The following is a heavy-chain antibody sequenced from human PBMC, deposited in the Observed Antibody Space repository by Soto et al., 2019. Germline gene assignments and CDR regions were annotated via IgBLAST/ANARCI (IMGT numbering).Heavy chain of an antibody. CDR2: IYWNDDK. V-gene: IGHV2-5*01. D-gene: IGHD4-17*01. J-gene: IGHJ4*02. CDR1: EFSLSTSGVG. CDR3: AHNEYSDSPHY. Sequence: GSGPTLVNPTQTLTLTCTFSEFSLSTSGVGVGWILHPPGKALQRLALIYWNDDKRYSPSLKSRLTITKATSKNQVILTMINMDPVDTATDYCAHNEYSDSPHYWGQGTLVTVSS.